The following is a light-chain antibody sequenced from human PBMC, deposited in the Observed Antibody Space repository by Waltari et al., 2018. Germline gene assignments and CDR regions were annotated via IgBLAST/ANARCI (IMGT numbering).Light chain of an antibody. V-gene: IGLV1-44*01. CDR1: SSNIRDNV. CDR3: AAWDDRMNGHWV. CDR2: RND. J-gene: IGLJ3*02. Sequence: QSVLTQPPSASGTPGQRVTIPCSGRSSNIRDNVVNWYPQPPGKAPQLLTYRNDQRPSGVPDRFSASKSGTSASLAISGLQSEDEADYYCAAWDDRMNGHWVFGGGTKVTVL.